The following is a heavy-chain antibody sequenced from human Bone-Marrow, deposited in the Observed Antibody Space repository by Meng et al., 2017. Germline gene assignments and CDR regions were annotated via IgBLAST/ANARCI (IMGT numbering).Heavy chain of an antibody. D-gene: IGHD6-6*01. CDR2: INKRGST. Sequence: VHLRQGGVGLCKPSEPLSLPCAVFGGSFIGYYWSWIRQPPGKGLEWIGEINKRGSTNYNPSLKSRVTISGATSKTQFSLKLSSVTAADTAVYYSARGLRAARPLLFGYWGQGTLVTVSS. V-gene: IGHV4-34*01. J-gene: IGHJ4*02. CDR3: ARGLRAARPLLFGY. CDR1: GGSFIGYY.